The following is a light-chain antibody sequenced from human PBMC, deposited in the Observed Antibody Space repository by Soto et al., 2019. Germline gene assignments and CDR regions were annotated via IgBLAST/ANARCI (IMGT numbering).Light chain of an antibody. CDR2: AAS. J-gene: IGKJ2*01. V-gene: IGKV1-39*01. CDR1: HIVDTS. CDR3: QQTHSIPPT. Sequence: DIQMTQSPSSLSASVGDRVTVTCRTSHIVDTSLNWYQQKPGKAPKLLIYAASSVQSGVPARLSGSGSATFFTLTIHNLQPDDFATYFCQQTHSIPPTFGPRTKVDIK.